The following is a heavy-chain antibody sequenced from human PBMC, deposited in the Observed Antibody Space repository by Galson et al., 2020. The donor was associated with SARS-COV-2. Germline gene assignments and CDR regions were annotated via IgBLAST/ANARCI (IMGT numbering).Heavy chain of an antibody. Sequence: GGSLRLSCSASGFNFSGYAIHWVRQAPGQGLKWVAIISYDGNHQYYADSVRGRFTVSRDDSKKTLYLQMNSLRAEDTAVYYCATGDSIYYFDYWGQGTLVTVSS. CDR3: ATGDSIYYFDY. D-gene: IGHD7-27*01. CDR2: ISYDGNHQ. J-gene: IGHJ4*02. V-gene: IGHV3-30*04. CDR1: GFNFSGYA.